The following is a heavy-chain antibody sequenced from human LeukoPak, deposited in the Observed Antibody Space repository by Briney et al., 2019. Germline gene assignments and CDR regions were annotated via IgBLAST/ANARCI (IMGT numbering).Heavy chain of an antibody. CDR3: ARFELADAFDI. Sequence: SQTLSLTCTVPGGSISSGDYYWSWIRQPPGKGLEWIGYIYYSVSTYYNPSLKSRVTISVHTSKNQFSLKLSSVTAADTAVYYCARFELADAFDIWGQGTMVTVSS. CDR1: GGSISSGDYY. J-gene: IGHJ3*02. V-gene: IGHV4-30-4*08. D-gene: IGHD6-13*01. CDR2: IYYSVST.